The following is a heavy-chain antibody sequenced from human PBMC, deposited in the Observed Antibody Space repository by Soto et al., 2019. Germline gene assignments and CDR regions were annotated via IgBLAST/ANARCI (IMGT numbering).Heavy chain of an antibody. CDR2: IYYSGST. V-gene: IGHV4-39*01. CDR3: ARHINGEQLARNAEFYYYYYYMDV. J-gene: IGHJ6*03. CDR1: GGSISSSSYY. Sequence: SETLSLTCTVSGGSISSSSYYWGWIRQPPGKGLEWIGSIYYSGSTYYNPSLKSRVTISVDTSKNQFSLKLSSVTAAETAVDYCARHINGEQLARNAEFYYYYYYMDVWGKGTTVTVSS. D-gene: IGHD6-6*01.